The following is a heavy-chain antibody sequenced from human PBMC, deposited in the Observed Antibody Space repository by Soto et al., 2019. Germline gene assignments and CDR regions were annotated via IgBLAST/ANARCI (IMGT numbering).Heavy chain of an antibody. J-gene: IGHJ6*02. CDR3: AKEAPKGNKDMDA. D-gene: IGHD1-1*01. CDR1: GFTISSYA. V-gene: IGHV3-21*01. Sequence: GGSLRLSCAASGFTISSYAVNWVRQAPGKGLEWVSSTSSKSDTFQADSVKGRFIISRDNAQNSLYLQMNSLRAEDTAVYFCAKEAPKGNKDMDAGGQGTWVTVS. CDR2: TSSKSDT.